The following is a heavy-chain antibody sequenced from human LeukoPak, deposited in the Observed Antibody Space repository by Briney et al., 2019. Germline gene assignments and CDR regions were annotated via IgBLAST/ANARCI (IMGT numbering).Heavy chain of an antibody. D-gene: IGHD3-22*01. CDR1: GFTFSNYW. V-gene: IGHV3-7*01. Sequence: GGSLRLSCAASGFTFSNYWMSWVRQAPGKGLEWVANIKQDRSEKYYVDSVKGRFTISRDNAKNSLYLQMNSLRAEDTAVYYCARDLGQYYDTSDNWFDPWGQGTLVTVSS. CDR3: ARDLGQYYDTSDNWFDP. CDR2: IKQDRSEK. J-gene: IGHJ5*02.